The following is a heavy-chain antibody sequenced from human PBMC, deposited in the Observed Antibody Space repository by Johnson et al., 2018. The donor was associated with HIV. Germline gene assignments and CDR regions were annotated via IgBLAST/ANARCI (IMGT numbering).Heavy chain of an antibody. V-gene: IGHV3-30-3*02. D-gene: IGHD3-10*01. J-gene: IGHJ3*02. Sequence: QVQLVESGGGVVQPGRSLRLSCAASGFTFSSYAMHWVRQAPGKGLEWVAVISYDGSNKYYADSVKGRFTISRDNSKNSLYLQINSLRAEDTAVYYCAKTEEGVGGDAFDIWGQGTMVTVSS. CDR1: GFTFSSYA. CDR2: ISYDGSNK. CDR3: AKTEEGVGGDAFDI.